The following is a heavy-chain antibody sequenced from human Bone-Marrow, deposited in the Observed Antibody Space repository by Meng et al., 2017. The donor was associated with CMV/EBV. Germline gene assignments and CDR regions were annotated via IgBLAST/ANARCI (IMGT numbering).Heavy chain of an antibody. Sequence: QVPLQESGPGLVKLSETLSLTCTVSGGSISSYYWSWIRQPAGKGLEWIGRIYTSGSTNYNPSLKSRVTMSVDTSKNQFSLKLSSVTAADTAVYYCARGDLAPLDETYYFDYWGQGTLVTVSS. D-gene: IGHD2-21*02. CDR2: IYTSGST. CDR3: ARGDLAPLDETYYFDY. J-gene: IGHJ4*02. CDR1: GGSISSYY. V-gene: IGHV4-4*07.